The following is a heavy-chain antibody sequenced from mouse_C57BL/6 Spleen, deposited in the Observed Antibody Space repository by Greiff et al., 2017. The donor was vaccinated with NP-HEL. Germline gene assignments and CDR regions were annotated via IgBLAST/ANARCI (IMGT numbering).Heavy chain of an antibody. CDR2: INPYNGGT. V-gene: IGHV1-19*01. CDR3: ASPSEGFAY. J-gene: IGHJ3*01. CDR1: GYTFTDYY. Sequence: VQLKESGPVLVKPGASVKMSCKASGYTFTDYYMNWVKQSHGKSLEWIGVINPYNGGTSYNQKFKGKATLTVDKSSSTAYMELNSLTSEDSAVYYCASPSEGFAYWGQGTLVTVSA.